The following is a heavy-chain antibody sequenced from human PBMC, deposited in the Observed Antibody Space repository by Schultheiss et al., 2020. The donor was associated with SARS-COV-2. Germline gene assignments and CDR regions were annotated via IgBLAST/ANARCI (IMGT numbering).Heavy chain of an antibody. Sequence: SQTLSLTCAVYGGSFSGYYWSWIRQPPGKGLEWIGEINHSGSTNYNPSLKSRVTISVDTSKNQFSLKVSSVTAADTAVYYCARYDFWNHFDYWGQGTLVTVSS. CDR2: INHSGST. V-gene: IGHV4-34*01. CDR1: GGSFSGYY. D-gene: IGHD3-3*01. J-gene: IGHJ4*02. CDR3: ARYDFWNHFDY.